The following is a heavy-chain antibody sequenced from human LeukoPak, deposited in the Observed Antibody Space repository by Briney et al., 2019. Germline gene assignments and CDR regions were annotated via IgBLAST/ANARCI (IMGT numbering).Heavy chain of an antibody. D-gene: IGHD1-26*01. J-gene: IGHJ4*02. CDR1: GFTFSNYE. Sequence: PGGSLRLSCAASGFTFSNYELNWVRQAPGKGLEWVSYISHSGRTIYYADSVKGRFTISRDNAKNSLYLQMNSLRAEDTAVYYCALNESGNYDYWGQGTLVTVSS. V-gene: IGHV3-48*03. CDR3: ALNESGNYDY. CDR2: ISHSGRTI.